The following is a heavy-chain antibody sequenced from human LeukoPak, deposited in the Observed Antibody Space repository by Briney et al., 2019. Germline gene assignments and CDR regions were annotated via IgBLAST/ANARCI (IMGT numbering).Heavy chain of an antibody. D-gene: IGHD5-24*01. Sequence: GGSRRLSCAASGFTFSSYTMNWVRQPPGKGLEWVSNIGTSSTTIYYADSVKGRFTISRDNAKNSLYLQMNSLRAEDTAVYYCASAQLMLFDYWGQGTLVTVSS. CDR2: IGTSSTTI. V-gene: IGHV3-48*01. CDR1: GFTFSSYT. CDR3: ASAQLMLFDY. J-gene: IGHJ4*02.